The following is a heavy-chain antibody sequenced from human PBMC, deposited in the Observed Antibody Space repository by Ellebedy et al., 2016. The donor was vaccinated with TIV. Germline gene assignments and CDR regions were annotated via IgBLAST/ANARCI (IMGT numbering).Heavy chain of an antibody. CDR2: VFTTGST. D-gene: IGHD3-22*01. CDR1: GDSIRDGY. J-gene: IGHJ4*02. CDR3: ARKGGDRRGFDY. V-gene: IGHV4-4*07. Sequence: MPGGSLRLSCSVSGDSIRDGYWSWIRQPAGKGLEWIGRVFTTGSTNNNPALMSRVTMSMDTSANKFSLTLESVTAADTAVYYCARKGGDRRGFDYWGQGILVTVSS.